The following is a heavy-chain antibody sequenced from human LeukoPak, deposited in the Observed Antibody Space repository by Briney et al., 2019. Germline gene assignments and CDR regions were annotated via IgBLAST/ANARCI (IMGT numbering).Heavy chain of an antibody. V-gene: IGHV3-7*01. J-gene: IGHJ3*02. CDR1: GFTFSNYW. CDR2: IKQDGSEK. Sequence: PGGSLRLSCAASGFTFSNYWMSWVRQAPGKGLEWVANIKQDGSEKYYVDSVKGRFTISRDNAKNSLYLQMNSLRAEDTAVYYCARESHHGVDTAMATRLRDAFDIWGQGTMVTVSS. D-gene: IGHD5-18*01. CDR3: ARESHHGVDTAMATRLRDAFDI.